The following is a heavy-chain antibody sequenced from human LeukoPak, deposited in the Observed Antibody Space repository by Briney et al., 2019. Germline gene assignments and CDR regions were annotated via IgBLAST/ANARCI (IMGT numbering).Heavy chain of an antibody. J-gene: IGHJ3*01. CDR3: ARGLGATTSEALDL. D-gene: IGHD1-26*01. CDR2: IYPSGRS. CDR1: GGSTNNHY. Sequence: SSETLSLTCTVSGGSTNNHYWSWIRQSAGKGLEWIGRIYPSGRSNYNPSLKSRVTMSVDTSKNQVSLKLTSVTAADTAVYYCARGLGATTSEALDLWGQGTMVTASS. V-gene: IGHV4-4*07.